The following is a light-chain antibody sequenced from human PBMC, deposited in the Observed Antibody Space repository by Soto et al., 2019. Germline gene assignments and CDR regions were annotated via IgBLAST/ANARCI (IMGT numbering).Light chain of an antibody. J-gene: IGLJ1*01. CDR2: EVS. CDR1: SSDVGGYNF. CDR3: SSFTRSRAYV. Sequence: QSVLTQPASVSGSPGQSITISCTGTSSDVGGYNFVSWYQQQSGKAPKLMIHEVSNRPSGVSNRFSGSKSGNTASLTISGIQAEDEADYYCSSFTRSRAYVFGSGTKVTVL. V-gene: IGLV2-14*01.